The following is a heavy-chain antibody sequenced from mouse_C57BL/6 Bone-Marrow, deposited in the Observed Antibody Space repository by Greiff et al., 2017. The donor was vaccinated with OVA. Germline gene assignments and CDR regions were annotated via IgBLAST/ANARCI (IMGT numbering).Heavy chain of an antibody. Sequence: QVTLKESGPGILQPSPTLSLSCSSSGFSLSTFGMGVGWLRHPPGNGLEWLAHPLWDDAKYYNPALKSRPTISKDTSKTQVFLKIANVDTADTATYYCDRIGYYGSSYRYYDMDYWGQGTSGTVSS. D-gene: IGHD1-1*01. CDR1: GFSLSTFGMG. V-gene: IGHV8-8*01. CDR3: DRIGYYGSSYRYYDMDY. J-gene: IGHJ4*01. CDR2: PLWDDAK.